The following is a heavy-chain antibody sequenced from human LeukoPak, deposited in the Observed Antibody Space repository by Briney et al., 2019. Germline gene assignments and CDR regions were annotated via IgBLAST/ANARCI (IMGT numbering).Heavy chain of an antibody. D-gene: IGHD3-22*01. V-gene: IGHV1-69*06. J-gene: IGHJ5*02. CDR2: IIPIFGTA. CDR3: ARDHYDDNWFDP. CDR1: GGTFSSYA. Sequence: SVKVSCKASGGTFSSYAISWARQAPGQGLEWMGGIIPIFGTANYAQKFQGRVTITADKSTSTAYMELRSLRSDDTAVYYCARDHYDDNWFDPWGQGTLVTVSS.